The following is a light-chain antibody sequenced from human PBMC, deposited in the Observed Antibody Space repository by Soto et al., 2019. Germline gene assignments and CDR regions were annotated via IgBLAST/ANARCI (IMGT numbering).Light chain of an antibody. V-gene: IGKV1-5*03. Sequence: DIQMTQSPSTLSASVGDRVIITCRASQSISAWLAWYQQKPGKAPKLLIYKASNLESGVPSRFSGSGSGTEFTLTISGLQPDDFATYYCQQYNSNPLTFGGGTKVDIK. CDR1: QSISAW. CDR2: KAS. J-gene: IGKJ4*01. CDR3: QQYNSNPLT.